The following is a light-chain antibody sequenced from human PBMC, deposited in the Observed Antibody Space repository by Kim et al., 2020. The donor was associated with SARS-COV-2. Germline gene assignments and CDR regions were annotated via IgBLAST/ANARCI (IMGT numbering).Light chain of an antibody. V-gene: IGKV3-20*01. Sequence: EIELTQSPGTLSLSPGERATLSCRASQSISSSSLAWYQQKPGQAPRLLIYGASSRATGIPDRFIGSGSGADFILTISRLEPEDFAVYYCQQFDNSYTFGQGTKLEI. CDR3: QQFDNSYT. CDR1: QSISSSS. J-gene: IGKJ2*01. CDR2: GAS.